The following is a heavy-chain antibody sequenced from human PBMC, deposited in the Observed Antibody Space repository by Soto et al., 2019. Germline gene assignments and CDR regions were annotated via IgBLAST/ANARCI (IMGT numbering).Heavy chain of an antibody. J-gene: IGHJ4*02. D-gene: IGHD1-26*01. CDR1: GFTFSSYA. V-gene: IGHV3-30-3*01. CDR2: ILYDGSNK. Sequence: QVQLVESGGGVVQPGRSLRLSCAASGFTFSSYAMHWVRQAPGKGLEWVAVILYDGSNKYYADSVKGRFTISRDNSKNTLYLQMNSLRAEDTAVYYCARAHSLNSRIDYWGQGTLVTVSS. CDR3: ARAHSLNSRIDY.